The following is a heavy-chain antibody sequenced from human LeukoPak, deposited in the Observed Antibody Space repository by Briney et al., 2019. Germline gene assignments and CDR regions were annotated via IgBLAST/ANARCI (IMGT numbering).Heavy chain of an antibody. V-gene: IGHV4-39*01. J-gene: IGHJ4*02. CDR1: GGSISSSSYY. CDR3: ARQAGELFRGGGMDY. CDR2: IYYSGST. D-gene: IGHD3-3*01. Sequence: SETLSLTCTVSGGSISSSSYYWGWIRQPPGKGLEWIGSIYYSGSTYYNPSLKSRVTISVDTSKNQSSLKLSSVTAADTAVYYCARQAGELFRGGGMDYWGQGTLVTVSS.